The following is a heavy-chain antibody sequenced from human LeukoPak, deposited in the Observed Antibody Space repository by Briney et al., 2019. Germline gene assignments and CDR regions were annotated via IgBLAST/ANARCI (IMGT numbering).Heavy chain of an antibody. CDR1: GGYY. J-gene: IGHJ6*02. Sequence: GGYYWSWLRQHPGKGLEWIGYIYYSGSTYYDPSLKSLITISVDTSKNQFSLKLSSVTAADTAVYYCARGASIGDGMDVWGQGTTVTVSS. CDR3: ARGASIGDGMDV. D-gene: IGHD1-26*01. CDR2: IYYSGST. V-gene: IGHV4-31*01.